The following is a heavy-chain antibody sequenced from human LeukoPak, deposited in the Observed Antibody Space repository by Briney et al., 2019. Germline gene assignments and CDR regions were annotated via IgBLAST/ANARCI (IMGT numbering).Heavy chain of an antibody. V-gene: IGHV3-48*03. J-gene: IGHJ6*02. CDR3: ARGGGYCSTTSCYYGMDV. CDR1: GFTFSSYE. Sequence: GGSLRLSCAASGFTFSSYEMNWVRQAPGKGLEWVSYISSSGSTIYYADSVKGRFTISRDNAKHSLYLQMNSLRAEDSAVYSCARGGGYCSTTSCYYGMDVWGQGTTVTVSS. D-gene: IGHD2-2*01. CDR2: ISSSGSTI.